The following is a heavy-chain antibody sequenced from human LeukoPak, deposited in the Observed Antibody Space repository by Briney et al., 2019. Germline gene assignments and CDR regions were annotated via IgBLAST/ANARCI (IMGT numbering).Heavy chain of an antibody. Sequence: GGSLRLSCAASGFTFSSYWMSWVRQAPGKGLERVANIKQDGSEKYYVDSVKGRFTISRDNAKNSLYLQMNSLRAEDTAVYYCARDAYSGSRGYDGMDVWGQGTTVTVSS. J-gene: IGHJ6*02. CDR2: IKQDGSEK. CDR1: GFTFSSYW. CDR3: ARDAYSGSRGYDGMDV. D-gene: IGHD5-12*01. V-gene: IGHV3-7*01.